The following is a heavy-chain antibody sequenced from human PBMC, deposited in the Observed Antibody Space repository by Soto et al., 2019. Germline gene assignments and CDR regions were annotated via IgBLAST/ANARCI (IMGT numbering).Heavy chain of an antibody. CDR3: ARDVGFAYFDSVTGWTSSYYYYYGMDV. Sequence: TVKVSCKASGYTFTGYYIHWVRQAPGQGLEWMGWINPNSGGTNYAQKFQGRVTMTRDTSISTAYMELSRLRSDDTAVYYCARDVGFAYFDSVTGWTSSYYYYYGMDVGGLETTVTVAS. CDR2: INPNSGGT. J-gene: IGHJ6*02. D-gene: IGHD3-9*01. V-gene: IGHV1-2*02. CDR1: GYTFTGYY.